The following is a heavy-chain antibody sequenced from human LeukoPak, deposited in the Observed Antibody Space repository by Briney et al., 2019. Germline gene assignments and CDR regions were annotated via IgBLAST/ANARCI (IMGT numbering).Heavy chain of an antibody. CDR3: ARDRQGSGPRPPETNWFDP. CDR2: ISTYNGNT. D-gene: IGHD1-14*01. J-gene: IGHJ5*02. V-gene: IGHV1-18*01. Sequence: GASVKVSCKASGYTFTSYGITWVLQAPGQGLEWMGWISTYNGNTIYARNLQGRITMTTDTFTSTAYMELRSLISDDTAVYYCARDRQGSGPRPPETNWFDPWGQGTLVTVSS. CDR1: GYTFTSYG.